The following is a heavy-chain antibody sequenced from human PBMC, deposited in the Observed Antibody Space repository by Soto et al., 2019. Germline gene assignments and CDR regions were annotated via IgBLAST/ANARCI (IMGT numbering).Heavy chain of an antibody. CDR2: ISSSCSYI. D-gene: IGHD3-22*01. V-gene: IGHV3-21*01. CDR1: GFTFSSYS. CDR3: ARGIDYYDSSGSTKTYGMDV. J-gene: IGHJ6*02. Sequence: PGGSLRLSCAASGFTFSSYSMNWVRQAPGKGLEWVSSISSSCSYIYYADSVKGRFTISRDNSKNTLYLQMNSLRAEDTAVYYCARGIDYYDSSGSTKTYGMDVWGQGTTVTVSS.